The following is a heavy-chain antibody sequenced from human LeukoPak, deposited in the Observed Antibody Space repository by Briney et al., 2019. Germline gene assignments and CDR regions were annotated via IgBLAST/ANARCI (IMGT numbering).Heavy chain of an antibody. V-gene: IGHV4-39*01. CDR1: GGSIISSSFY. CDR2: IYYSGST. CDR3: ARQALWFGESYSEEYYFDY. J-gene: IGHJ4*02. D-gene: IGHD3-10*01. Sequence: SETLSLTCTASGGSIISSSFYWGWIRQPPGKGLEWIGSIYYSGSTYYNPSLKSRVTISVDTSKNQFSLKLSSATAADTAVYYCARQALWFGESYSEEYYFDYWGQGTLVTVSS.